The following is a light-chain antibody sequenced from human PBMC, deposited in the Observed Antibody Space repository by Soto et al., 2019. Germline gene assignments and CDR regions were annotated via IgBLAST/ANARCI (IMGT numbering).Light chain of an antibody. V-gene: IGKV3-20*01. CDR2: DAS. J-gene: IGKJ5*01. CDR1: QTVRNNY. CDR3: QQYHWAPDT. Sequence: EFVLTQSPGTLSLSPGERATLSCRSSQTVRNNYLAWYQQKPGQAPRLLIYDASTRATGIPARFSGSGSGTDFTLTVSRLEPEDFAMYYCQQYHWAPDTFGQGTRLEIK.